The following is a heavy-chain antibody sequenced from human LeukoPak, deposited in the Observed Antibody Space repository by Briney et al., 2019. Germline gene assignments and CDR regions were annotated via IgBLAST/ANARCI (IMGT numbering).Heavy chain of an antibody. D-gene: IGHD2-8*01. Sequence: GGSLRLSCAASGFTFSSYSMNWVRQAPGKGREWVSSISISSSYIYYADSVKGRFTISRDHAKNSLHLQMNSLKAEDTAVYDCAREEIVLMASGQGTLVTVSS. CDR1: GFTFSSYS. V-gene: IGHV3-21*01. CDR3: AREEIVLMA. CDR2: ISISSSYI. J-gene: IGHJ5*02.